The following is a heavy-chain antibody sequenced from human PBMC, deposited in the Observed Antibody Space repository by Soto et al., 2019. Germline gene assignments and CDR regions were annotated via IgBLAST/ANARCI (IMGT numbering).Heavy chain of an antibody. D-gene: IGHD3-3*01. V-gene: IGHV1-8*01. CDR1: GYTFTSYD. Sequence: ASVKVSCKASGYTFTSYDINWVRQATGQGLEGMGWMNPNSGNTGYAQKFQGRVTMTRNTSISTAYMELSSLRSEDTAVYYCAIKARDYDFWSGPTRSFYYYGMDVWGQGTTVPVS. CDR3: AIKARDYDFWSGPTRSFYYYGMDV. CDR2: MNPNSGNT. J-gene: IGHJ6*02.